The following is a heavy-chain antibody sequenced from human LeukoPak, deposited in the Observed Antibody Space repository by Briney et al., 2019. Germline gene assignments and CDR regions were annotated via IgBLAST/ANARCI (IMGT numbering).Heavy chain of an antibody. D-gene: IGHD3-22*01. Sequence: SETLSLTYTVSGYSISSGYYWGWIRPPPGKGLEWIGSIYHSGSTYYNPSLKSRVTISVDTSKNQFSLKLSSVTAADTAVYYCARDLYYYDSSGYSGVKYYFDYWGQGTLVTVSS. CDR3: ARDLYYYDSSGYSGVKYYFDY. CDR2: IYHSGST. J-gene: IGHJ4*02. V-gene: IGHV4-38-2*02. CDR1: GYSISSGYY.